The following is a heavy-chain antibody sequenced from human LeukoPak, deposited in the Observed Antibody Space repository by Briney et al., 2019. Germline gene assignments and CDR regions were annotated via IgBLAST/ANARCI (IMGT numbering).Heavy chain of an antibody. V-gene: IGHV3-20*04. D-gene: IGHD5-18*01. CDR1: GFTFYDYG. Sequence: GGSLRLSCAASGFTFYDYGMSWVRQAPGKGLEWVSGINWNGGSKVYADSVKGRFTISRDNAKNSLYLQMNSLRAEDTALYYCARERRGYSYGYYRYYYYYYMDVWGKGTTVTVSS. CDR2: INWNGGSK. CDR3: ARERRGYSYGYYRYYYYYYMDV. J-gene: IGHJ6*03.